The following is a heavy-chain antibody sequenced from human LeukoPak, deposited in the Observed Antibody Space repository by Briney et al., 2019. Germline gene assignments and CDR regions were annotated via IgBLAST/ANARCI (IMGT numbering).Heavy chain of an antibody. D-gene: IGHD6-19*01. Sequence: GGSLRLSCAASGFTFSNAWMSWVRQAPGKGLEWVGRIKSKTDGGTTDYAAPVKGRFTISRDDSKNTLYLQMNSLKTEDTAVYYCTTDFPEQWLVRYFDYWGQGTLVTVSS. CDR2: IKSKTDGGTT. V-gene: IGHV3-15*01. CDR3: TTDFPEQWLVRYFDY. CDR1: GFTFSNAW. J-gene: IGHJ4*02.